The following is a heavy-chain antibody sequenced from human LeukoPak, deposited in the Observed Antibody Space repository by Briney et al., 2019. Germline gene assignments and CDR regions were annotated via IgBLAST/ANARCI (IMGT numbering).Heavy chain of an antibody. Sequence: PGGTLRLSCAASGFTFTRYGMSWVRQAPGKGLEWVSSISGSGDSTYYADSVKGRFTISRDNSKNTLYLQMNSLRAEDTAVYYCAKDRATVTTYYFDYWGQGTLVTVSS. CDR1: GFTFTRYG. D-gene: IGHD4-17*01. J-gene: IGHJ4*02. CDR2: ISGSGDST. CDR3: AKDRATVTTYYFDY. V-gene: IGHV3-23*01.